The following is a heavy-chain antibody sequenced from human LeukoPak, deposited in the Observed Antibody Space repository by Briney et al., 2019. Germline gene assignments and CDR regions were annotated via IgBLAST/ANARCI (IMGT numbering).Heavy chain of an antibody. D-gene: IGHD4-23*01. CDR2: MNSNSGGT. CDR1: GYTFTGYY. J-gene: IGHJ3*02. CDR3: ARDDYGGAHDI. Sequence: ASVKVSCKASGYTFTGYYMHWVRQAPGQGLEWMGWMNSNSGGTNYAQKFQGRVTMTRDASISTAYMEVSRLRSDDTAVYYCARDDYGGAHDIWGQGTMVTVSS. V-gene: IGHV1-2*02.